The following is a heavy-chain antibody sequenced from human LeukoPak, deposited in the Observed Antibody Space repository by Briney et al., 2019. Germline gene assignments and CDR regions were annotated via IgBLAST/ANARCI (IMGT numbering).Heavy chain of an antibody. CDR2: IYYSGST. V-gene: IGHV4-30-4*01. CDR3: ASYGDYPYYFDY. D-gene: IGHD4-17*01. J-gene: IGHJ4*02. Sequence: PSETLSLTCAVYGGSFSDYYWSWIRQPPGKGLEWIGYIYYSGSTYYNPSLKSQVTISVDTSKNQFSLKLSSVTAADTAVYYCASYGDYPYYFDYWGQGTLVTVSS. CDR1: GGSFSDYY.